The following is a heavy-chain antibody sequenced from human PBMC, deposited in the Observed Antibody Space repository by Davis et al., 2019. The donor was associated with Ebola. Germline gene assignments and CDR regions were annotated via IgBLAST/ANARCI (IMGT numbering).Heavy chain of an antibody. CDR2: ITSDGTST. D-gene: IGHD2-2*01. Sequence: GESLKISCAASGFTFSSYSMNWVRQAPGKGLEWISDITSDGTSTSYADSVKGRFTISRDNAKNSLYLQMNSLRAEDTAVYYCARDLGYCSSTSCQGYYDYYGMDVWGQGTTVTVSS. CDR1: GFTFSSYS. J-gene: IGHJ6*02. V-gene: IGHV3-11*01. CDR3: ARDLGYCSSTSCQGYYDYYGMDV.